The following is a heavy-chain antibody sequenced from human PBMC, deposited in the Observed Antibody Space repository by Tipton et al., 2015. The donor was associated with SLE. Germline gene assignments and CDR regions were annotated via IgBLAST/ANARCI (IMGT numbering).Heavy chain of an antibody. V-gene: IGHV4-4*02. Sequence: SLRLSCAVSGDSITSITRTNWWSWVRQPPGKGLEWIGEIFHSGSTNYRPSLKSRVIISVDTSKNQFSLKLSSVTAADTAVYYCAQAHLWGSYRYASDIWGQGTMVTVSS. D-gene: IGHD3-16*02. CDR2: IFHSGST. CDR3: AQAHLWGSYRYASDI. CDR1: GDSITSITRTNW. J-gene: IGHJ3*02.